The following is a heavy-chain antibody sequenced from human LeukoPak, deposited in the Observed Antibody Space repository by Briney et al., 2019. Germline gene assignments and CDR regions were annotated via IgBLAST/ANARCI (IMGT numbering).Heavy chain of an antibody. CDR2: INPSGGST. CDR3: ARRPINCIIANCYVDY. CDR1: GYTFTSYY. Sequence: ASVKVSCKASGYTFTSYYMHWVRQAPGQGLEWMGIINPSGGSTSYAQKFQDRVTMTRDTSLNTAYMELSRLRSDDTAVYFCARRPINCIIANCYVDYWGQGTLVTVSS. V-gene: IGHV1-46*01. J-gene: IGHJ4*02. D-gene: IGHD3-3*02.